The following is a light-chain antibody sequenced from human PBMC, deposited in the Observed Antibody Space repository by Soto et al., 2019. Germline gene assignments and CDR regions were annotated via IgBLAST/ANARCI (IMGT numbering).Light chain of an antibody. CDR1: SSDVGSYNS. CDR2: DVK. CDR3: SSFTSRTSYV. V-gene: IGLV2-14*03. J-gene: IGLJ1*01. Sequence: QSALTQPASVSGSPGQSIAISCTGTSSDVGSYNSVSCYQQYPGKAPKLRIHDVKNRPSGISDRVSGSKSGNTASLTISVLHAEDEAEYYCSSFTSRTSYVFGTGTKLT.